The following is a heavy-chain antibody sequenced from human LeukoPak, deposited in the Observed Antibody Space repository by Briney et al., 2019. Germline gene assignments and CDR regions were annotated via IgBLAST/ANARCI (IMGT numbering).Heavy chain of an antibody. CDR2: IKQDGSAK. V-gene: IGHV3-7*05. Sequence: AGSLRLSCAASGFTFSTYWMSRVRQAPGKGLDWVANIKQDGSAKYHVDSVKGRFTISRDNAKNSLYLQMNSLRVEDTAVYYCARVGPFGSDYFLDYGGQGTLVTVSA. D-gene: IGHD4-17*01. CDR3: ARVGPFGSDYFLDY. CDR1: GFTFSTYW. J-gene: IGHJ4*02.